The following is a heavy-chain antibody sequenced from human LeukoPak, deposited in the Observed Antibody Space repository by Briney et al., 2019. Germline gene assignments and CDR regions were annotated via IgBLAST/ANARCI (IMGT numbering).Heavy chain of an antibody. CDR2: FYYTGST. CDR3: ARRSGTYHAFDI. V-gene: IGHV4-39*01. D-gene: IGHD1-26*01. CDR1: GGSISSSSYY. Sequence: SETLSLTCTVSGGSISSSSYYWGWIRQPPGKGLEWIGSFYYTGSTFYSPSLKSRVTISVDTSKNQFSLKLSSVTAADTAVYYCARRSGTYHAFDIWGQGTMVTVSS. J-gene: IGHJ3*02.